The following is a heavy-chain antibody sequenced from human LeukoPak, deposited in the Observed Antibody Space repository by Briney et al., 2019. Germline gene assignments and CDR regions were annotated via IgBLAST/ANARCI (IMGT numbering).Heavy chain of an antibody. CDR3: ARDNHNDYFDF. CDR1: GGSVSSGSYY. J-gene: IGHJ4*02. CDR2: IYYSGST. D-gene: IGHD1-14*01. Sequence: SETLSLTCTVYGGSVSSGSYYWSWIRQPPGKGLEWIGYIYYSGSTNYNPSLKSRVTISVDTSKNQFSLKLNSVTTADTAVYYCARDNHNDYFDFWGLGTLVTVSS. V-gene: IGHV4-61*01.